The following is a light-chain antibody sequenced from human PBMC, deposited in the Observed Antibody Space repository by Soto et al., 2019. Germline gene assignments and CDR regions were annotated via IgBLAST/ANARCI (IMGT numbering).Light chain of an antibody. CDR1: QSISSY. Sequence: DIQMTQSPSSLSACVGDRVTITCRASQSISSYLNWYQQKPGKAPKLLIYAASSLQSGVPSRFSGSGSGTDFTLTISSLQPEDFATYYCQQSYSTPPWTLGQG. CDR3: QQSYSTPPWT. V-gene: IGKV1-39*01. J-gene: IGKJ1*01. CDR2: AAS.